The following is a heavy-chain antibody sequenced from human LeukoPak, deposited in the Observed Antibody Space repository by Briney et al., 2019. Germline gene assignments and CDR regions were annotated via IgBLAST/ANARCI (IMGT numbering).Heavy chain of an antibody. J-gene: IGHJ4*02. Sequence: ASVKVSCKASGYTFTGYYIHWVRQAPGQGLEWMGWINPKNGGTDYAQRFRGRVTLTRDTSISTAYMELSSLRSDDTAVYYCARSRGYIYEYNWGQGRPVSVSS. CDR1: GYTFTGYY. V-gene: IGHV1-2*02. CDR3: ARSRGYIYEYN. D-gene: IGHD5-18*01. CDR2: INPKNGGT.